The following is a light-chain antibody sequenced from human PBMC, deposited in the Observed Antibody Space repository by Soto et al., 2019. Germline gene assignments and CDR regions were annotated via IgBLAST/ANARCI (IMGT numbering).Light chain of an antibody. CDR1: SSDVGSYKF. J-gene: IGLJ2*01. CDR3: CSYAGSSTLV. Sequence: SALTQPASVSGSPGQSITISCTGTSSDVGSYKFVSWYQHHPGKAPKLMIYEGSKRPSGVSYRFSGSKSGNTASLTISGLQAADEADYYCCSYAGSSTLVFGGGTKLTVL. CDR2: EGS. V-gene: IGLV2-23*01.